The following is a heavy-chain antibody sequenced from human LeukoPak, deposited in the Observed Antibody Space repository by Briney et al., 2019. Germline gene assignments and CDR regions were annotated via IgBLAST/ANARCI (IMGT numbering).Heavy chain of an antibody. CDR1: GYTFTSYY. CDR2: INPSGGST. Sequence: ASVKVSCKASGYTFTSYYMHWVRQAPGQGLEWMGIINPSGGSTSYAQKFQGRVTMTRDPSTGTVYRELSSLRSEETAVYYCARGGGERLGELSYLDYWGQGTLVTVSS. V-gene: IGHV1-46*01. CDR3: ARGGGERLGELSYLDY. D-gene: IGHD3-16*02. J-gene: IGHJ4*02.